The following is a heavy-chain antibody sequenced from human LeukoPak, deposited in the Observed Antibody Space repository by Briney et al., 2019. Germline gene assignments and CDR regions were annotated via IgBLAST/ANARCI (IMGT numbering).Heavy chain of an antibody. J-gene: IGHJ4*02. CDR2: IYYSGST. Sequence: SETLSLTCTVSGGSISSSSYYWGWIRQPPGKGLEWIGSIYYSGSTYQNPSLQSRVTISVDTSKNQFSLKLSSVTAADTAVYYCARDATESVVPAAMNYFDYWGQGTLGTVSS. V-gene: IGHV4-39*07. CDR3: ARDATESVVPAAMNYFDY. CDR1: GGSISSSSYY. D-gene: IGHD2-2*01.